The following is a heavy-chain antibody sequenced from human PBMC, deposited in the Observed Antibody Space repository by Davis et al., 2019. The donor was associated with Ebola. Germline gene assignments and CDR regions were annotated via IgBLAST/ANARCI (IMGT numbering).Heavy chain of an antibody. CDR2: IKQDGSEK. D-gene: IGHD3-3*01. CDR3: ARIRRSENGDL. J-gene: IGHJ2*01. Sequence: GESLKISCAVSGLTFRSHTMNWVRQAPGTGLEWVANIKQDGSEKQYVDFVKGRFTISRDNAMNSLYLQMNSLRAEDTAVYYCARIRRSENGDLWGRGTLVTVSS. V-gene: IGHV3-7*03. CDR1: GLTFRSHT.